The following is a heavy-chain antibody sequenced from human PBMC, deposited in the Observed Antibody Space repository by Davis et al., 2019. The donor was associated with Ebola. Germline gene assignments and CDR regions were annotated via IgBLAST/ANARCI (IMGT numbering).Heavy chain of an antibody. CDR1: GFPFSSYW. CDR2: INQDGSVK. V-gene: IGHV3-7*03. D-gene: IGHD2-15*01. Sequence: GESLKISCAASGFPFSSYWMSWVRQAPGKGLEFVANINQDGSVKNYVGSVKGRFTISRDNARNSLDLQMNSLSPEDAAVYYCARDPGYLSFDYWGQGSPVAVSS. CDR3: ARDPGYLSFDY. J-gene: IGHJ4*02.